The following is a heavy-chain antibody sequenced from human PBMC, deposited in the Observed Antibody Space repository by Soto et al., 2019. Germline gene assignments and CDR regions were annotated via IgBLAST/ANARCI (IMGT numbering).Heavy chain of an antibody. CDR3: ANDRSGAGNEWFDP. CDR2: ISYDGSNK. J-gene: IGHJ5*02. CDR1: GFTFSSCG. Sequence: QVQLVESGGGVVQPGRSLRLSCAASGFTFSSCGMHWVRQAPGKGLEWVAVISYDGSNKYYADSVKGRFTISGDNSKNTLYPQMNGLRAEDRAVYYGANDRSGAGNEWFDPWGQGTLVTVSS. V-gene: IGHV3-30*18. D-gene: IGHD6-13*01.